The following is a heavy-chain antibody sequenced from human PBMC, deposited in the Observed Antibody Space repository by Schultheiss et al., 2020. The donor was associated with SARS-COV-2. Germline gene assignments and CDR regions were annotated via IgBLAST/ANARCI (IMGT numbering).Heavy chain of an antibody. CDR3: ARHFSSSAYSTFQH. Sequence: SETLSLTCTVSGGSISSSTYYWGWIRQPPGKGLEWIGYIYYSGSTNYNPSLKSRVTISVDTSKNQFSLKLSSVTAADTAVYYCARHFSSSAYSTFQHWGQGTLVTVSS. D-gene: IGHD3-22*01. CDR2: IYYSGST. J-gene: IGHJ1*01. CDR1: GGSISSSTYY. V-gene: IGHV4-61*05.